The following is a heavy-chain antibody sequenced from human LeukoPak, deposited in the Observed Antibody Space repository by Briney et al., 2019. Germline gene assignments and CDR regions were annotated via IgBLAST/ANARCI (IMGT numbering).Heavy chain of an antibody. CDR2: ISWNSGSI. CDR1: GFTFDDYA. J-gene: IGHJ4*02. Sequence: QPGGSLRLSCAASGFTFDDYAMHWVRQAPGKGLEWVSGISWNSGSIGYADSVKGRFTISRDNAKNSLYLQMNSLRAEDTALYYCAKEAVAGFGFDYWGQGTLVTVSS. V-gene: IGHV3-9*01. D-gene: IGHD6-19*01. CDR3: AKEAVAGFGFDY.